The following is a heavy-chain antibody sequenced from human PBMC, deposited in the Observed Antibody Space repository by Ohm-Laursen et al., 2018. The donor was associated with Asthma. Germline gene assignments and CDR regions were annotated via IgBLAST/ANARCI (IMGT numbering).Heavy chain of an antibody. CDR1: GGSIGSDDHY. CDR3: ARGSGYHIF. D-gene: IGHD3-3*01. Sequence: TLSLTCTVSGGSIGSDDHYWSWMRQHPGKGPEWIGYIYYSGSTNYNPSLESRLTISVDTSQNQFFLTLSSVTAADTAVYYCARGSGYHIFWGQGTLVTVSS. CDR2: IYYSGST. J-gene: IGHJ4*02. V-gene: IGHV4-31*03.